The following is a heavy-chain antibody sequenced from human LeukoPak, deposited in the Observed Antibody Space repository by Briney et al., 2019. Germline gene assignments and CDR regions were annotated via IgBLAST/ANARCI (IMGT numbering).Heavy chain of an antibody. Sequence: EASVKVSSKTSGYTFTDYYIHWVRQAPGQGLEWMGWINPNSGETNSAQKFQGRVTMTGDTSISTAYMELRRVTSDDTAVYYCARDRDYSNTERGSDYWGQGTLVTVSS. D-gene: IGHD4-11*01. CDR1: GYTFTDYY. CDR3: ARDRDYSNTERGSDY. V-gene: IGHV1-2*02. CDR2: INPNSGET. J-gene: IGHJ4*02.